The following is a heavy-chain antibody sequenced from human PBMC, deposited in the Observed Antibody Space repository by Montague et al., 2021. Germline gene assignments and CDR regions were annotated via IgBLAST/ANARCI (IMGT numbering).Heavy chain of an antibody. CDR1: GFTFSSFG. J-gene: IGHJ4*02. CDR3: ARGRGYSQGY. D-gene: IGHD5-18*01. Sequence: SRRLSWAASGFTFSSFGMNWVRQAPGKGLEWVSYITSSSSTKDYADSVKGRFTISRDNAKNSLYLQMNSLRDEDTAVYYCARGRGYSQGYWGQGTLVTVSS. CDR2: ITSSSSTK. V-gene: IGHV3-48*02.